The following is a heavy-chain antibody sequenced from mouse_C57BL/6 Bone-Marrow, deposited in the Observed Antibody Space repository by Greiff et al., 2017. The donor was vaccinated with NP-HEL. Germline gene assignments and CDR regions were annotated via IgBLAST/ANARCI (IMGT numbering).Heavy chain of an antibody. V-gene: IGHV5-6*01. CDR1: GFTFSSYG. D-gene: IGHD1-1*01. J-gene: IGHJ2*01. CDR3: VRHLGGVVAAY. Sequence: EVKLVESGGDLVKPGGSLQLSCAASGFTFSSYGMSWVRQTPDKRLEWVATISSGGSYTYYPDSVKGRFTISRDNAKNTLSLQMRRLQSEDTALFYWVRHLGGVVAAYRGQGTTLTVS. CDR2: ISSGGSYT.